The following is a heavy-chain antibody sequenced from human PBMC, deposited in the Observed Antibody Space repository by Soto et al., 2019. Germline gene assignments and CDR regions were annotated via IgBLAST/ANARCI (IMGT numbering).Heavy chain of an antibody. Sequence: GESLKISCKGSGYSFTSYWIGWVRQMPGKGLEWMGIIYPGDSDTRYSPSFQGQVTISADKSISTAYLQWSSLKASDTAMYYCARHDVEMATGGVADYWGQGTLVTVSS. D-gene: IGHD5-12*01. CDR3: ARHDVEMATGGVADY. V-gene: IGHV5-51*01. J-gene: IGHJ4*02. CDR1: GYSFTSYW. CDR2: IYPGDSDT.